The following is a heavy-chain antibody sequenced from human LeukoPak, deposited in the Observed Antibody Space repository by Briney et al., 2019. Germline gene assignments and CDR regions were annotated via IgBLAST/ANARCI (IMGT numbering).Heavy chain of an antibody. CDR2: ISGSNGNT. Sequence: ASVKVSCKASSYTFTRYGISWVRQAPGQRLEWMGWISGSNGNTNYAQKFLGRVTMTADTSTSTAYMELRSLTSDDTAMYYCARSGRGTYYYFDLWGQGTLVTVSS. J-gene: IGHJ4*02. V-gene: IGHV1-18*01. D-gene: IGHD5-12*01. CDR3: ARSGRGTYYYFDL. CDR1: SYTFTRYG.